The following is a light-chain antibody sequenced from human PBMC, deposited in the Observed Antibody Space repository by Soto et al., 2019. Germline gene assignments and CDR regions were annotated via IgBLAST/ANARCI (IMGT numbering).Light chain of an antibody. CDR2: DVN. Sequence: QPLLTQPASVSGSPGQSITISCTGTNSDVGSYNRVSWYQQPPGTAPKLIIYDVNNRPSGVSYRFSGSKSGNTASLTISGLQAEDEADFYCNSYTTSETYVFGTGTKLTVL. J-gene: IGLJ1*01. CDR3: NSYTTSETYV. CDR1: NSDVGSYNR. V-gene: IGLV2-14*01.